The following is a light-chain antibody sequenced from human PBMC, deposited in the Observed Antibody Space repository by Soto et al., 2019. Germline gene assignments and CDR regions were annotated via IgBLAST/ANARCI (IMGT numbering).Light chain of an antibody. CDR3: QQRSSWPT. CDR2: DTS. CDR1: QSVSRY. Sequence: EIVLTQSPATLSLSPGERATLSCRASQSVSRYLAWYQQKPGQAPRLLIYDTSHRATGIPARFSGSGSGTDFTLTISSLEPEYFTVYSCQQRSSWPTFDGGTKVEIK. V-gene: IGKV3-11*01. J-gene: IGKJ4*01.